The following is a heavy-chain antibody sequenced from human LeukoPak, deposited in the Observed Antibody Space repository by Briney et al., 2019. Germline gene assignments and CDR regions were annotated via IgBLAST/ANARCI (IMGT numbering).Heavy chain of an antibody. D-gene: IGHD1-26*01. CDR1: GFSFSRYW. Sequence: GGSLRLSCAGSGFSFSRYWMAWVRQAPGKGLEWVASINQDISRIHYVDSVKGRFTISRDNAKSTLYLQMNSLRAEDTAVYYCARDRGNLINAYDIWGQGTTVTVSS. V-gene: IGHV3-7*01. CDR3: ARDRGNLINAYDI. CDR2: INQDISRI. J-gene: IGHJ3*02.